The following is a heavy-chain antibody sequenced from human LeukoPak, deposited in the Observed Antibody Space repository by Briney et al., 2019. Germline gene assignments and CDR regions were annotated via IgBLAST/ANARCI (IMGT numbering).Heavy chain of an antibody. CDR2: IYYSGST. V-gene: IGHV4-39*07. CDR3: ARDHATTMVRGVIGPTQPPNWFDP. Sequence: SETLSLTCTVSGGSISSNSYYWGWIRQPPGKGLEWIGSIYYSGSTYYNPSLKSRVTISVDTSKNQFSLKLSSVTAADTAVYYCARDHATTMVRGVIGPTQPPNWFDPWGQGTLVTVSS. J-gene: IGHJ5*02. CDR1: GGSISSNSYY. D-gene: IGHD3-10*01.